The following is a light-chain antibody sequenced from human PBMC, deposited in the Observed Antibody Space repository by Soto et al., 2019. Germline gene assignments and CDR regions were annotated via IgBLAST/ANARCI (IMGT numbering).Light chain of an antibody. V-gene: IGKV3-15*01. CDR3: QQYNNWPPYT. Sequence: EIVMTQSPATLSVSPGERSTLSCRASESVRNNLAWYQQKPSQAPRLLIYGASTRATGIPARFSSTGSGTEFTLTISSLQSEDFAVYYCQQYNNWPPYTCGQGTKLEIK. CDR2: GAS. J-gene: IGKJ2*01. CDR1: ESVRNN.